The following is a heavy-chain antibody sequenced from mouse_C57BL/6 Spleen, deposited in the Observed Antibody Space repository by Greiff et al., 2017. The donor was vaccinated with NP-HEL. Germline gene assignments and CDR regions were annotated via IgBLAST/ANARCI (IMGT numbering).Heavy chain of an antibody. CDR1: GYSITSGYY. Sequence: EVKLMESGPGLVKPSQSLSLTCSVTGYSITSGYYWNWIRQFPGNKLEWMGYISYDGSNNYNPSLKNRISITRDTSKNQFFLKLNSVTTEDTATYYCARDHWGQGTLVTVSA. CDR3: ARDH. J-gene: IGHJ3*01. CDR2: ISYDGSN. V-gene: IGHV3-6*01.